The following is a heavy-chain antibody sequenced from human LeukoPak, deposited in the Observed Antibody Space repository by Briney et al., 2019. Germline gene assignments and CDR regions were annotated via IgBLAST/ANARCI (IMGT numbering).Heavy chain of an antibody. D-gene: IGHD2-8*01. V-gene: IGHV4-39*01. CDR1: GGSISSYY. J-gene: IGHJ5*02. Sequence: KPSETLSLTCTVSGGSISSYYWGWIRQPPGKGLEWIGSIYYSGSTYYNPSLKSRVTISVDTSKNQFSLNLSSVTAADTAVYYCARHGAYCTNGVCYTRWFDPWGQGTLVTVSS. CDR2: IYYSGST. CDR3: ARHGAYCTNGVCYTRWFDP.